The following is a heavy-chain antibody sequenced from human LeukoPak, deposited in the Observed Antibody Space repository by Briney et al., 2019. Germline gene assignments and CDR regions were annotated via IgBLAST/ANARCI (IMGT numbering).Heavy chain of an antibody. CDR3: ARWQGQYDKRNWFDP. CDR1: GGTFSSYA. Sequence: GASVKVSCKASGGTFSSYAISWVRQAPGQGLEWMGGIIPIFGTANYAQEFQGRVTITADKSTSTAYMELSSLRSEDTAVYYCARWQGQYDKRNWFDPWGQGTLVTVSS. CDR2: IIPIFGTA. J-gene: IGHJ5*02. V-gene: IGHV1-69*06. D-gene: IGHD3-9*01.